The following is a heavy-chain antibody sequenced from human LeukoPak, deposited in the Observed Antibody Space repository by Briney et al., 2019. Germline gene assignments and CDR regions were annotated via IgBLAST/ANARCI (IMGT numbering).Heavy chain of an antibody. V-gene: IGHV3-30*03. CDR2: IPYDGSNK. J-gene: IGHJ5*02. CDR3: ARSGTMVRGVIITFWFDP. D-gene: IGHD3-10*01. Sequence: GGSLRLSCAASGFTFSSYGMHWVRQAPGKGLEWVAVIPYDGSNKYYADSVKGRFTISRDNSKNTLYLQMNSLRAEDTAVYYCARSGTMVRGVIITFWFDPWGQGTLVTVSS. CDR1: GFTFSSYG.